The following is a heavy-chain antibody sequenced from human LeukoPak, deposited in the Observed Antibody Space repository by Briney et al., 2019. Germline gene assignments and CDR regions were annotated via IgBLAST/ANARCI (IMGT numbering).Heavy chain of an antibody. D-gene: IGHD3-16*01. V-gene: IGHV3-53*01. CDR1: GFTVSSNY. Sequence: PGGSLRLSCAASGFTVSSNYMNWVRQAPGKGLEWVSVIYSGGSTYYADSVKGRFAVSRDNFKNTLYLQMNSLRAEDTALYYCARKLWHRNDCWGQGTLVTVSS. CDR2: IYSGGST. J-gene: IGHJ4*02. CDR3: ARKLWHRNDC.